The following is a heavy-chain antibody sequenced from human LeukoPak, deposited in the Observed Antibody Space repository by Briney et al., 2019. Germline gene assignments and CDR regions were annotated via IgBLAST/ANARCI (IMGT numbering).Heavy chain of an antibody. V-gene: IGHV4-59*01. J-gene: IGHJ6*02. CDR2: IYYSGGT. D-gene: IGHD3-22*01. CDR1: GGSISSYY. CDR3: ARDTLTYYYDSSGYEVYYYYGMDV. Sequence: SETLSLTCTVSGGSISSYYWSWIRQPPGKGLEWIGYIYYSGGTNYNPSLKSRVTISVDTSKNQFSLKLSSVTAADTAVYYCARDTLTYYYDSSGYEVYYYYGMDVWGQGTTVTVSS.